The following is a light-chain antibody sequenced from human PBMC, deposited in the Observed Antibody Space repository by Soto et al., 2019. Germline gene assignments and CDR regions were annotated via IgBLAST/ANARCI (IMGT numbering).Light chain of an antibody. CDR2: EVT. Sequence: QSALTQPASVSGSPGQSITISCTGTSSDVGAYSYVSWYQQHPGKAPKLILYEVTKRPSGVPDRFSGSKSGNTAPLTVSALQAEDEAAYYCSSYAGSTNFYVFGTGTKVTVL. CDR3: SSYAGSTNFYV. V-gene: IGLV2-8*01. CDR1: SSDVGAYSY. J-gene: IGLJ1*01.